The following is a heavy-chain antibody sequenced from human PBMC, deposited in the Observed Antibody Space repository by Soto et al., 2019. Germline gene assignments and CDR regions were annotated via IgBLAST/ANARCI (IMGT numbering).Heavy chain of an antibody. J-gene: IGHJ4*02. V-gene: IGHV3-72*01. CDR2: TTNKANSYTT. Sequence: EVQLVESGGGLVQPGGSLRLSCAASGFILTDHYMDWVRQAPGKGLEWVGRTTNKANSYTTEYAASVKGRFTISSDDSKNSLYLHMNRLKTDDTAVYYCASLAGAKEGLDYWGQGTLVIVSS. CDR1: GFILTDHY. CDR3: ASLAGAKEGLDY. D-gene: IGHD1-26*01.